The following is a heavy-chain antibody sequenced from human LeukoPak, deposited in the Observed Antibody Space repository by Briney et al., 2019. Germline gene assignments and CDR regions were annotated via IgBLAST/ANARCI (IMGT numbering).Heavy chain of an antibody. V-gene: IGHV4-39*07. Sequence: SENPSLNCTVSGGSISSSSYYWGWIRQPPGKGLGWIGGIYYSGSTYDNPSLKSRVTISVDTSKNQFSLKLSSVTTADTAVYYCAKDGPGVARSSARRDYYYYYMDVWGKGTTVTVSS. D-gene: IGHD6-6*01. J-gene: IGHJ6*03. CDR2: IYYSGST. CDR1: GGSISSSSYY. CDR3: AKDGPGVARSSARRDYYYYYMDV.